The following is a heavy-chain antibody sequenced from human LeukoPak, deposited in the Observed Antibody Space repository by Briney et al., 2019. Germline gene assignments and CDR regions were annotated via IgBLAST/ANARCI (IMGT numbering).Heavy chain of an antibody. CDR1: GVSISSYY. CDR3: ARVAYYDSSGYLFWFEP. Sequence: SETLSLTCTVSGVSISSYYWSWIRQPPGKGLEWIGYIYYSGRTNYNPSLKRRVSISIDRSKNQFSLNLSSVAAADTAVYYCARVAYYDSSGYLFWFEPWGQGTLVTVSS. J-gene: IGHJ5*02. CDR2: IYYSGRT. D-gene: IGHD3-22*01. V-gene: IGHV4-59*01.